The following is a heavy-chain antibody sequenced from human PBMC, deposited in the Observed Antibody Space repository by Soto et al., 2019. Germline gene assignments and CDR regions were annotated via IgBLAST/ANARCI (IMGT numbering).Heavy chain of an antibody. V-gene: IGHV3-74*01. D-gene: IGHD6-19*01. J-gene: IGHJ4*02. Sequence: VQLVESGGGLVQPGGSLRLSCAASGLTFSTSCMHWVRQVPGKGLVWVSRINTDGSSTTYADTVKGRFTISRDSAENTLLLQRKSLRAEATAVYYCARSPPGIAVDGSVYWGQGTLVTVSS. CDR2: INTDGSST. CDR3: ARSPPGIAVDGSVY. CDR1: GLTFSTSC.